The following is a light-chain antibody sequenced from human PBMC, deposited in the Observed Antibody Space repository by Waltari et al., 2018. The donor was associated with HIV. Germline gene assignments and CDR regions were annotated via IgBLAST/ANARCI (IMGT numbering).Light chain of an antibody. Sequence: QSALTQPPSVSGSPGQSVTIPCTGTTSDVGFYDFVSLYQQYPAKAPKLTIFDCNKRPSGVPVLFSGSQSGNTASLTISELQPGDEADYFCCAYAAGHVSYVFGNGTAVAVL. J-gene: IGLJ1*01. V-gene: IGLV2-11*01. CDR1: TSDVGFYDF. CDR2: DCN. CDR3: CAYAAGHVSYV.